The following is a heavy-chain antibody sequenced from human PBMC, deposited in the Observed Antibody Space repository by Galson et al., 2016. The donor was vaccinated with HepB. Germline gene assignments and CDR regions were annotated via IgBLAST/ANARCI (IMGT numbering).Heavy chain of an antibody. V-gene: IGHV3-11*06. CDR3: ARGPLYYFDY. Sequence: SLRLSCAASGFSFSDHYMDWVRQAPGKGLEWVSYISFSSTNRHNVDSVKGRFTTSRDNAQNSLYLQMNSLRAEDTAVYYCARGPLYYFDYWGHGTLVTVSS. J-gene: IGHJ4*01. CDR1: GFSFSDHY. CDR2: ISFSSTNR.